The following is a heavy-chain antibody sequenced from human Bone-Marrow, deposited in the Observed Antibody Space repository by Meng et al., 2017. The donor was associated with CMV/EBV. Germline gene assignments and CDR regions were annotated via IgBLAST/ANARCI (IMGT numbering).Heavy chain of an antibody. CDR2: ISSSSSYI. D-gene: IGHD3-22*01. V-gene: IGHV3-21*01. J-gene: IGHJ4*02. Sequence: GESLKISCAASGFTFSSYSMNWVRQAPGKGLEWVSSISSSSSYIYYADSVKGRFTISRDNSKNTLYLQMNSLRAEDTAVYYCTVRFDYWGQGTLVTVYS. CDR1: GFTFSSYS. CDR3: TVRFDY.